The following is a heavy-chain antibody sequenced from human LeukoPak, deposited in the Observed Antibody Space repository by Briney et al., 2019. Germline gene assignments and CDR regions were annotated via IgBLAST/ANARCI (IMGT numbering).Heavy chain of an antibody. D-gene: IGHD3-22*01. J-gene: IGHJ4*02. CDR2: IYHSGST. V-gene: IGHV4-30-2*01. Sequence: SQTLSLTCTVSGGSISSGGYYWSWIRQPPGKGLEWIGYIYHSGSTYYNPSLKSRVTISVDTSKNQFSLKLSSVTAADTAVYYCARAFEDYYDSSGYSLFDYWGQGTLVTVSS. CDR3: ARAFEDYYDSSGYSLFDY. CDR1: GGSISSGGYY.